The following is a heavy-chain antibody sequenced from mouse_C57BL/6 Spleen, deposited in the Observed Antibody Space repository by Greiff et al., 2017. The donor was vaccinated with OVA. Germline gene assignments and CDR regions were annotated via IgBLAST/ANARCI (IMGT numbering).Heavy chain of an antibody. Sequence: EVQGVESGGDLVKPGGSLKLSCAASGFTFSSYGMSWVRQTPDKRLEWVATISSGGSYTYYPDSVKGRFTISRDNAKNTLYLQMSSLKSEDTAMYYCARLQTGTRYFDYWGQGTTLTVSS. CDR2: ISSGGSYT. CDR1: GFTFSSYG. D-gene: IGHD4-1*01. CDR3: ARLQTGTRYFDY. J-gene: IGHJ2*01. V-gene: IGHV5-6*01.